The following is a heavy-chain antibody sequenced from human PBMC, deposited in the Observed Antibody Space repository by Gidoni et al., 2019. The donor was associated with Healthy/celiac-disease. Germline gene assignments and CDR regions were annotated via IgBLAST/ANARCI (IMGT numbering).Heavy chain of an antibody. CDR1: GFTFSSYA. J-gene: IGHJ6*02. D-gene: IGHD3-10*01. CDR2: ISGSGGST. Sequence: EVQLLESGGGLVQPGGSLRLSCAASGFTFSSYAMSCVRKAPGKGLEWVSAISGSGGSTYYADSVKGRFTISRDNSKNTLYLQMNSLRAEDTAVYYCAKDQLLWFGGESPYGMDVWGQGTTVTVSS. CDR3: AKDQLLWFGGESPYGMDV. V-gene: IGHV3-23*01.